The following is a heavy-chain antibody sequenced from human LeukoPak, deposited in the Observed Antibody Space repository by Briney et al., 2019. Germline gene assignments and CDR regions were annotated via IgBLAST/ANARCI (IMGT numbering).Heavy chain of an antibody. V-gene: IGHV1-18*01. CDR3: ARDDTISDGYSSGWYWFDP. J-gene: IGHJ5*02. CDR2: ISAYNGNT. D-gene: IGHD6-19*01. CDR1: GYTFTSHG. Sequence: ASVKVSCKASGYTFTSHGISWVRQAPGQGLEWMGWISAYNGNTNYAQKLRGRVTMTTDTSTSTAYMELRSLRSDDTAVYYCARDDTISDGYSSGWYWFDPWGQGTLVTVSS.